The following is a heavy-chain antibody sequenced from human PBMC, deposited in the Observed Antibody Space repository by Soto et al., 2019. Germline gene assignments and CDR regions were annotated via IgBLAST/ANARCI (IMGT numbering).Heavy chain of an antibody. CDR1: GFTFSSYG. D-gene: IGHD6-6*01. CDR3: AREGAARKLDY. J-gene: IGHJ4*02. CDR2: IWYDGSNK. Sequence: PGGSLRLSCAASGFTFSSYGMHWVRQAPGKGLEWVAVIWYDGSNKYYADSVKGRFTISRDNSKNTLYLQMNSLRAEDTAVYYCAREGAARKLDYWGQGTLVTVSS. V-gene: IGHV3-33*01.